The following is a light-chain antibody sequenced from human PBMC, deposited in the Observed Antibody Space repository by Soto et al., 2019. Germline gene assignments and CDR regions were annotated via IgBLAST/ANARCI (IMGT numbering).Light chain of an antibody. CDR2: AAS. CDR3: IQNNSSLWS. J-gene: IGKJ1*01. CDR1: QGIRHA. V-gene: IGKV1-17*01. Sequence: DIQMTQSPSSLSASVGDRVTITCRASQGIRHALGWYQQKPGKAPKRLIYAASSLQSGVPSRFSGSGSGTEFTLTNNSLQPEDFATDDCIQNNSSLWSFGQGTKVEIK.